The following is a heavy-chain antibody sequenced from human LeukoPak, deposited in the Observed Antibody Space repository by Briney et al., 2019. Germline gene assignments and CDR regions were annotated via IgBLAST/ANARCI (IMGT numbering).Heavy chain of an antibody. CDR2: ISYDGSNK. V-gene: IGHV3-30*18. Sequence: RGSLRLSCAASGFTFSSYGMQGVRPAPGKGLGRVAVISYDGSNKTYADSVKGRFTISRDNSKNTLYLQMNSLRAEDTAVYYCAKDYYGSGTPFDIWGQGTMVTVSS. J-gene: IGHJ3*02. CDR3: AKDYYGSGTPFDI. D-gene: IGHD3-10*01. CDR1: GFTFSSYG.